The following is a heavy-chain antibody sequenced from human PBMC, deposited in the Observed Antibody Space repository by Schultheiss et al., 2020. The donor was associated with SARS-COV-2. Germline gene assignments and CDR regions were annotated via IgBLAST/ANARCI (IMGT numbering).Heavy chain of an antibody. CDR1: GFTFSDYY. CDR3: ARGYDFWSGYGTNYYYYGMDV. Sequence: GGSLRLSCAASGFTFSDYYMSWIRQAPGKGLEWVSYISSSGSTIYYADSVKGRFTISRDNAKNSLYLQMNSLRAEDTAVYYCARGYDFWSGYGTNYYYYGMDVWGQGTTVTVSS. V-gene: IGHV3-11*01. CDR2: ISSSGSTI. D-gene: IGHD3-3*01. J-gene: IGHJ6*02.